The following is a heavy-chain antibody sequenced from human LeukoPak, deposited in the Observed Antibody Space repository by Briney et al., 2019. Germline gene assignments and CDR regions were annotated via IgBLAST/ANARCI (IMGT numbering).Heavy chain of an antibody. Sequence: GGSLRLSCAASGFTFSAFGMNWVRQAPGKGLEWVSTITKSGDTTYYVDSVKGQFTISRDNSKNTLYLQMNSLRAEDTAVYYCARELSVFFDYWGQGTLVTVSS. CDR3: ARELSVFFDY. J-gene: IGHJ4*02. CDR2: ITKSGDTT. CDR1: GFTFSAFG. D-gene: IGHD3-16*02. V-gene: IGHV3-23*01.